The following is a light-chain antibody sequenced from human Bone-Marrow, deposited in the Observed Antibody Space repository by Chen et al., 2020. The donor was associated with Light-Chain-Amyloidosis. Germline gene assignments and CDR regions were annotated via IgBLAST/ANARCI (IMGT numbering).Light chain of an antibody. J-gene: IGLJ1*01. Sequence: QSALTQPASVSGSPGQSITISCTGTSSDVGGDNHVSLYQQHPDKAPKLMIYEVTNRPSWVPSRISGSKSDNKASLTISGLQTEDEADYFCSAYTITNTLVFGSGTRVTVL. CDR3: SAYTITNTLV. CDR2: EVT. V-gene: IGLV2-14*01. CDR1: SSDVGGDNH.